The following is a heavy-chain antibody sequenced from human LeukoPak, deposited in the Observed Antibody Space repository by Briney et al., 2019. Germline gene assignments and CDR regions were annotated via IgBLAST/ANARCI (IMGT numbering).Heavy chain of an antibody. D-gene: IGHD3-3*01. CDR1: GFTFSSYA. Sequence: GGSLRLSCAASGFTFSSYAMSWVRQAPGKGLGWVSAISGSGGGTYYADSVKGRLPISRENSKNTLYLQMNSLRAEDTAVYYCAKGVDFWSGYDGMDVWGQGTTVTVSS. CDR2: ISGSGGGT. J-gene: IGHJ6*02. CDR3: AKGVDFWSGYDGMDV. V-gene: IGHV3-23*01.